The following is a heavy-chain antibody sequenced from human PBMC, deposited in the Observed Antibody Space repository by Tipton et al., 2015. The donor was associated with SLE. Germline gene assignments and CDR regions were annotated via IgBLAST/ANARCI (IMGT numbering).Heavy chain of an antibody. Sequence: SLRLSCAASGFTVSSNYMSWVRQAPGKGLEWVSVIYSDGRTYYADSVKGRFTISRENSKNTLYLQMNSVRAEDTAVYYCARGQTIAIRFLGLSSKAFDPWGQGTLVIVSS. CDR1: GFTVSSNY. D-gene: IGHD3-3*01. CDR3: ARGQTIAIRFLGLSSKAFDP. J-gene: IGHJ5*02. CDR2: IYSDGRT. V-gene: IGHV3-53*01.